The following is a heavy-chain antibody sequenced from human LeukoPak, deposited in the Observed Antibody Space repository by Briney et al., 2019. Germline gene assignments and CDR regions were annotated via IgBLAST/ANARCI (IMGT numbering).Heavy chain of an antibody. J-gene: IGHJ3*02. CDR1: GFTFSSYS. CDR2: ITSSSTI. D-gene: IGHD6-13*01. V-gene: IGHV3-48*02. Sequence: GGSLRLSCAASGFTFSSYSMNWVRQAPGKGLEWVSYITSSSTIYYADSVKGRFTISRDNAKNSLYLQMNSLRDEDTAVYYCARPAIAPAGSAFDIWGLGTMVTVSS. CDR3: ARPAIAPAGSAFDI.